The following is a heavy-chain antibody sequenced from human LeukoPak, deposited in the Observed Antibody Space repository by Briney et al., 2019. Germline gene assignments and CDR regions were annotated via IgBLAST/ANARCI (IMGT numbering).Heavy chain of an antibody. CDR2: LSGSGGST. CDR1: GFTFSDYA. D-gene: IGHD5-12*01. J-gene: IGHJ4*02. CDR3: AKGDMPIVARALDY. Sequence: GSLRLSCAASGFTFSDYAMDWVRQAPGKGLEWVSALSGSGGSTYYADSVQGRFTISRNNYENTLYLQMSRLRAEDTAVYYCAKGDMPIVARALDYWGQGTLVTVSS. V-gene: IGHV3-23*01.